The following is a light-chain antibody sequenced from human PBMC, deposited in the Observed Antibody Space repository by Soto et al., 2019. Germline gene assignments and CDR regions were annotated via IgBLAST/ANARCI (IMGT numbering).Light chain of an antibody. CDR3: QQSSSTPRT. CDR2: TAS. Sequence: IQMTQSPSSLSASVGDRVTITCRASQTINTYLHWYQQKPGKAPKLLISTASSLQSGVPSRFSGSGSGTDFTLTISSLQPEDFATYYCQQSSSTPRTFGGGTKVDIK. CDR1: QTINTY. J-gene: IGKJ4*01. V-gene: IGKV1-39*01.